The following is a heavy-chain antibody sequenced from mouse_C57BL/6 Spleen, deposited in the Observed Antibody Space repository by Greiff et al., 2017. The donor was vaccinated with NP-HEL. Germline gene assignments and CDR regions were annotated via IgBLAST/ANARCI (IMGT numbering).Heavy chain of an antibody. CDR3: ARSYGSSYGYFDV. J-gene: IGHJ1*03. V-gene: IGHV1-69*01. Sequence: VQLQQSGAELVMPGASVKLSCKASGYTFTSYWMHWVKQRPGQGLEWIGEIDPSDSYTNYNQKFKGKSTFTVDKSSSTAYMQLSSLTFEDSAVYYCARSYGSSYGYFDVWGTGTTVTVSS. CDR1: GYTFTSYW. D-gene: IGHD1-1*01. CDR2: IDPSDSYT.